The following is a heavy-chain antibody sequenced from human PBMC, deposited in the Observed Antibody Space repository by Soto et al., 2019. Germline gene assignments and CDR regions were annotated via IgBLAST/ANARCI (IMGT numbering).Heavy chain of an antibody. CDR3: ARSTSSSWYPPIDP. J-gene: IGHJ5*02. V-gene: IGHV1-2*06. CDR1: GYTFTGYY. CDR2: INPNSGGT. Sequence: ASVKVSCKASGYTFTGYYMHWVRQAPGQGLEWMGRINPNSGGTNYAQKFQGRVTMTRDTSISTAYMELSRLRSDDTAVYYCARSTSSSWYPPIDPWGQGTLVTVSS. D-gene: IGHD6-13*01.